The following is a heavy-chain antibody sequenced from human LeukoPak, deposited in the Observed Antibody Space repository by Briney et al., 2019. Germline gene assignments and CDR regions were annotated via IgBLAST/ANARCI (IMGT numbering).Heavy chain of an antibody. Sequence: GGSLRLSCAASGFTFSSYAMHWVRQAPGKGLEWVSFISYDGSNKFFADSVKGRFTISRDSSKNTLYLQMNSLRAEDAAVYYCAKTPVTTCSGAYCYPFDYWGQGTLVTVSS. CDR2: ISYDGSNK. V-gene: IGHV3-30*18. CDR1: GFTFSSYA. D-gene: IGHD2-15*01. CDR3: AKTPVTTCSGAYCYPFDY. J-gene: IGHJ4*02.